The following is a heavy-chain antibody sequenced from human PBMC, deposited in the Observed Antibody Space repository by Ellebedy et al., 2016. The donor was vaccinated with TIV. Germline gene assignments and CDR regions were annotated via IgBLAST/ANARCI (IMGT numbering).Heavy chain of an antibody. CDR1: GGSIRSSSYY. CDR3: ARHYDILTGEFDY. Sequence: SETLSLXXTVSGGSIRSSSYYWGWIRQPPGKGLEWIGSIYYSGSTYYNPSLKSRVTISVDTSKNQFSLKLSSVTAAGTAVYYCARHYDILTGEFDYWGQGTLVTVSS. D-gene: IGHD3-9*01. CDR2: IYYSGST. J-gene: IGHJ4*02. V-gene: IGHV4-39*01.